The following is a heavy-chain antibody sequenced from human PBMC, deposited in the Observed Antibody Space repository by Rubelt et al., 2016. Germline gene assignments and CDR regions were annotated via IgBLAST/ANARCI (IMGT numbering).Heavy chain of an antibody. D-gene: IGHD3-16*01. CDR3: ARASGGPHFDY. CDR2: IWYDGSNR. Sequence: QVQLVESGGGVVQPGRSLRLSCAASGFTFSSYGMHWVRQAPGTGREWVAVIWYDGSNRYYAESVKGRVTISRDNSKNTLYLQMNSLRAEDTAVYYCARASGGPHFDYWGQGTLVTVSS. J-gene: IGHJ4*02. V-gene: IGHV3-33*08. CDR1: GFTFSSYG.